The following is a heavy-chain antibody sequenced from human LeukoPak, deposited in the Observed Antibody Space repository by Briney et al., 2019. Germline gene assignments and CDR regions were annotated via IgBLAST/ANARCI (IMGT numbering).Heavy chain of an antibody. CDR2: MNPNSGNT. Sequence: ASVKVSCKASGYTFTSYDINWVRRATGQGLEWMGWMNPNSGNTGYAQKFQGRGTITTNTSISTAYMELSRLRSEDTAVYYCARAQGPNWFDPWGQGTLVTVSS. J-gene: IGHJ5*02. CDR3: ARAQGPNWFDP. CDR1: GYTFTSYD. V-gene: IGHV1-8*03.